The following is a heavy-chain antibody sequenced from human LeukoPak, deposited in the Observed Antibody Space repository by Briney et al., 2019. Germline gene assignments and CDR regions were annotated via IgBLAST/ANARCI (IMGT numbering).Heavy chain of an antibody. CDR3: ARDRDTAMVTPYYYGMDV. CDR1: GFTFSSYS. CDR2: IWYAGSNK. Sequence: GGSLRLSCAASGFTFSSYSMKWVRQAPGKGLEWVTVIWYAGSNKYYADSVKGRFTIYRDNSKNTLYLQMNSLRDEDTAVYYCARDRDTAMVTPYYYGMDVWGQGPRSPSP. D-gene: IGHD5-18*01. V-gene: IGHV3-33*08. J-gene: IGHJ6*02.